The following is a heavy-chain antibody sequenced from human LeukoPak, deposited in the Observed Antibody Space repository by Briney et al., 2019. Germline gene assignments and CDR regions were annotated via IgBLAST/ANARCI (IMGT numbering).Heavy chain of an antibody. J-gene: IGHJ4*02. Sequence: KTSETLSLTCTVSGGSISSYYWSWIRQPPGKGLEWIGYIYYSGSTNYNPSLKSRVTISVDTSKNQFSLKLSSVTAADTAVYYCARLAYSSSEKYYFDYWGQGTLVTVSS. V-gene: IGHV4-59*08. CDR3: ARLAYSSSEKYYFDY. CDR1: GGSISSYY. CDR2: IYYSGST. D-gene: IGHD6-6*01.